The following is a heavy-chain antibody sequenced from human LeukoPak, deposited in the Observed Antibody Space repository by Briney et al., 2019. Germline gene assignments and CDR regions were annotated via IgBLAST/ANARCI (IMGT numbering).Heavy chain of an antibody. J-gene: IGHJ4*02. Sequence: GGSLRLSCAASGLTVSSNYMRWVRQAPGKGLEWVSVIYTVGSTYYADSVKGRFTISRDNSKNTLYLEMNSLRAEDTAVYYCARDRSGPYYYFDYWGQGTLVTVSS. CDR2: IYTVGST. D-gene: IGHD1-26*01. V-gene: IGHV3-53*01. CDR1: GLTVSSNY. CDR3: ARDRSGPYYYFDY.